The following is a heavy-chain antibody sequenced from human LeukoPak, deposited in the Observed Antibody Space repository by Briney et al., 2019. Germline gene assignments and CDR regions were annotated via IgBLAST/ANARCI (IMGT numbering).Heavy chain of an antibody. V-gene: IGHV3-7*01. D-gene: IGHD3-3*01. CDR1: GFTFSSYW. CDR2: IKQDGSEK. CDR3: ARPNYDFWSGRGSFDY. J-gene: IGHJ4*02. Sequence: GGSLRLSCAASGFTFSSYWISWVRQAPGKGLEWVANIKQDGSEKYYVDSVKGRFTISRDNAKNSLYLQMNSLRAEDTAVYYCARPNYDFWSGRGSFDYWGQGTLVTVSS.